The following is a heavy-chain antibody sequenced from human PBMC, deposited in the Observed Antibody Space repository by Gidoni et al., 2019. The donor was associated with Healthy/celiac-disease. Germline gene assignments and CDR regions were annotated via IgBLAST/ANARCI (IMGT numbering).Heavy chain of an antibody. V-gene: IGHV3-30*17. D-gene: IGHD6-6*01. Sequence: QVQLVESGGGVVQPGRSLRLSCAAYGFTFSSYAMPWVRQAPGKGLEWVAVISYDGSNKSYADSVKGRFTISRDNSKNTLYLQMNSLRAEDTAVYYCAGEGSSSPGAFDYWGQGTLVTVSS. J-gene: IGHJ4*02. CDR2: ISYDGSNK. CDR3: AGEGSSSPGAFDY. CDR1: GFTFSSYA.